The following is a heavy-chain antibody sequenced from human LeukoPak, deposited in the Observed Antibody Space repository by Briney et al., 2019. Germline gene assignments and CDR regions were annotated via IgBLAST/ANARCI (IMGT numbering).Heavy chain of an antibody. J-gene: IGHJ6*03. CDR2: IRHDGSNK. D-gene: IGHD1-26*01. V-gene: IGHV3-30*02. Sequence: PGGSLRLSCAASGFTFSSYVMHWVRQAPGKGLEWVAFIRHDGSNKYYADSVRGRFTISRDNSKTTLYLQMNSLRAEDTAVYYCAKEGGSQNYYYYYMDVWGKGTTVTVSS. CDR3: AKEGGSQNYYYYYMDV. CDR1: GFTFSSYV.